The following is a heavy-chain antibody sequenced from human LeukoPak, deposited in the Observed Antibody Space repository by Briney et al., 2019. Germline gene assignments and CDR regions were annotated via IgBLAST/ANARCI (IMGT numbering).Heavy chain of an antibody. CDR1: GGSISSYY. CDR2: IYYSGST. D-gene: IGHD3-22*01. Sequence: PSETLSLTCTVSGGSISSYYWSWIRQPPGKGLEWVGSIYYSGSTNYNPSLKSRVTISVDTSKNQFSLKLSSVTAADTAVYYCARHHWVSGYDSSGYYPYYFDYWGQGTLVTVSS. V-gene: IGHV4-59*08. CDR3: ARHHWVSGYDSSGYYPYYFDY. J-gene: IGHJ4*02.